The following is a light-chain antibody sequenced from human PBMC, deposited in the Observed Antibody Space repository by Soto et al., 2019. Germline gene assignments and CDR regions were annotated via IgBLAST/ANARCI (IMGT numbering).Light chain of an antibody. CDR3: GAWDSSLGVYV. CDR2: DNS. Sequence: QSVLTQPPSVSAAPGQKIIISCSGSRSNLVTYYVSWYHQLPGTAPKVVIYDNSRRPSGIPDRFSGSKSGTSATLVITGLQTGDEGDYSCGAWDSSLGVYVFGGGTKLTVL. V-gene: IGLV1-51*01. CDR1: RSNLVTYY. J-gene: IGLJ2*01.